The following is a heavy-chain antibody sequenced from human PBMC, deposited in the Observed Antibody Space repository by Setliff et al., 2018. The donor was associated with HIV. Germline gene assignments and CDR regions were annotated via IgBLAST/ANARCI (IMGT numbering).Heavy chain of an antibody. D-gene: IGHD3-3*01. CDR3: ARLAYYDFWNGYSYYMDV. J-gene: IGHJ6*03. CDR1: GFTVSNDY. V-gene: IGHV3-66*02. Sequence: GGSLRLSCAASGFTVSNDYMSWVRQAPGRGLEWVSVIHSGGSTYYTDSVKGRFTISRDNSKNTLYLQMNSLRAEDTAVYYCARLAYYDFWNGYSYYMDVWGKGTTVTVSS. CDR2: IHSGGST.